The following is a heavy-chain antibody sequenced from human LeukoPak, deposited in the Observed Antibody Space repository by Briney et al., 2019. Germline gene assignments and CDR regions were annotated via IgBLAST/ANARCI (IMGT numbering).Heavy chain of an antibody. CDR1: GYTFTSYY. Sequence: GASVKVSCKASGYTFTSYYMHWVRQAPGQGLEWMGWINPNSGGTDYAQKFQGRVTMTRDTSINTAYMELSILKSDDSAVYYCARVLPDGFFPLEYWGQGTLVTVSS. CDR3: ARVLPDGFFPLEY. D-gene: IGHD5-24*01. CDR2: INPNSGGT. J-gene: IGHJ4*02. V-gene: IGHV1-2*02.